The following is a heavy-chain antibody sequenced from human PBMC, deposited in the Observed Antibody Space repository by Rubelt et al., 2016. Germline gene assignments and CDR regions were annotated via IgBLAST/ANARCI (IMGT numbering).Heavy chain of an antibody. CDR2: MSPDSGKT. CDR3: VTVSPKKSDFDY. Sequence: QVQLVQSGAEVKKPGASVKVSCKASGYSFRGYHINWVRQATGQGLEWMGWMSPDSGKTGYGHRFQGRVTMTRDTSVNTVYMERSSLSSEDTAVYYCVTVSPKKSDFDYWGQGTLVTVSS. J-gene: IGHJ4*02. CDR1: GYSFRGYH. V-gene: IGHV1-8*01.